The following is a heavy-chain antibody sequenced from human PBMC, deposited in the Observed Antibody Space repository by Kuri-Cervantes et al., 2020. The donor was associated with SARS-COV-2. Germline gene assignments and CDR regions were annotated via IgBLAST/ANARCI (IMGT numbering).Heavy chain of an antibody. Sequence: SQTLSLTCAVYGGSFSGYYWSWIRRPAGKGLEWIGRIYTSGSTNYNPSLKSRVTMSVDTSKNQFSLKLSSVTAADTAVYYCAGFYYYDSSGFVANYYYMDVWGKGTTVTVSS. CDR2: IYTSGST. CDR3: AGFYYYDSSGFVANYYYMDV. D-gene: IGHD3-22*01. CDR1: GGSFSGYY. V-gene: IGHV4-59*10. J-gene: IGHJ6*03.